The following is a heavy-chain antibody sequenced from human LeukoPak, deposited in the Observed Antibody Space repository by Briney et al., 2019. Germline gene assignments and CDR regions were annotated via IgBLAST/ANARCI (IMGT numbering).Heavy chain of an antibody. CDR3: ARHGDGFYHGMDV. V-gene: IGHV3-21*01. Sequence: GGSLRLSCAASGFTFSSYEINWVRQAPGEGLEWVSSISSGGHNIFYADPVKGRFTISRDNAKNSLYLQMNSLRVEDTAVYYCARHGDGFYHGMDVWGQGTTVTVSS. CDR2: ISSGGHNI. J-gene: IGHJ6*01. CDR1: GFTFSSYE. D-gene: IGHD4-17*01.